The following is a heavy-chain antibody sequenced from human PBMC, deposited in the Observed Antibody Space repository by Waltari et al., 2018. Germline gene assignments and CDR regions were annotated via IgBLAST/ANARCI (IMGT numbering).Heavy chain of an antibody. J-gene: IGHJ4*02. Sequence: QVQLVPSRAEVKKPGASVKVSCKASGYPFTRYCLSWVRQAPGQGLEWMGWISAYNGNTNYAQKLHGRVTMTTDTSTSTAYMELRSLRSDDTAVYYCARDRGSIADDYWGQGTLVTVSS. CDR2: ISAYNGNT. D-gene: IGHD2-15*01. CDR1: GYPFTRYC. V-gene: IGHV1-18*01. CDR3: ARDRGSIADDY.